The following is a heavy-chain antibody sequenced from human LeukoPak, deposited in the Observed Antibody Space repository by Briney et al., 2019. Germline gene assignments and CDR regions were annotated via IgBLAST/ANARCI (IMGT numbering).Heavy chain of an antibody. CDR1: GFTFSSYA. J-gene: IGHJ4*02. CDR2: ISGSGGST. V-gene: IGHV3-23*01. CDR3: AKAMGGGYYFDY. D-gene: IGHD1-26*01. Sequence: GGSLRLSCAASGFTFSSYAMSWIRQAPGKGLEWVSAISGSGGSTYYADSVKGRFTISRDNSKNTLYLQMNSLRAEDTAVYYCAKAMGGGYYFDYWGQGTLVTVSS.